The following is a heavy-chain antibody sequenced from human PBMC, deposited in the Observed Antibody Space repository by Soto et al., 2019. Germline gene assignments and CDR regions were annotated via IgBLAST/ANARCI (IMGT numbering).Heavy chain of an antibody. CDR2: IYYSGST. J-gene: IGHJ5*02. CDR1: GGSISSYY. Sequence: PSETLSLTCTVSGGSISSYYWSWIRQPPGKGLEWIGYIYYSGSTNYNPSLKSRVTISVDTSKNQFSLKLSSVTAADTAVYYCARGGNCSGGSCYPNPFAPRGQGTLVTLSP. D-gene: IGHD2-15*01. V-gene: IGHV4-59*01. CDR3: ARGGNCSGGSCYPNPFAP.